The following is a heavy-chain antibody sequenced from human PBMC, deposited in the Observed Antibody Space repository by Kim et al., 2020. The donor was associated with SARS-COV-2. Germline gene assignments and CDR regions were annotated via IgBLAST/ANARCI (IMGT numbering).Heavy chain of an antibody. V-gene: IGHV4-59*01. J-gene: IGHJ2*01. Sequence: NPSLKSRVTISVDTSKNQFSLKLSSVTAADTAVYYCARVSRGSSSLYFDLWGRGTLVTVSS. D-gene: IGHD6-6*01. CDR3: ARVSRGSSSLYFDL.